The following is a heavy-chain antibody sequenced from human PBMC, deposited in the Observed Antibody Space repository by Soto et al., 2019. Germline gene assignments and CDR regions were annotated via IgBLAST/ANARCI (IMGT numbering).Heavy chain of an antibody. D-gene: IGHD3-22*01. Sequence: ASVKVSCKASGGTFSSYAISWVRQAPGQGLEWMGGIIPIFGTANYAQKFQGRVTITADESTSTAYMELSSLRSEDTAVYYCARDRYYDSSGPPGGMDVWGQGTTVTVSS. J-gene: IGHJ6*02. CDR1: GGTFSSYA. V-gene: IGHV1-69*13. CDR2: IIPIFGTA. CDR3: ARDRYYDSSGPPGGMDV.